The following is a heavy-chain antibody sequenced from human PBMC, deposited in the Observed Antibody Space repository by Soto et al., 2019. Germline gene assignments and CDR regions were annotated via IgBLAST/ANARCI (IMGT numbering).Heavy chain of an antibody. CDR3: ARDRVCSGYYYHGVDV. Sequence: QVQVVESGGGVVQPGRSLRLSCVGSGFTFSSYGMHWVRQSPGKGLEWVAVIWYDGSNKYFAVSVEGRVTISRDNSGHTLYLQKNSRSAEDTAVYYCARDRVCSGYYYHGVDVWGQGTTVTVSS. V-gene: IGHV3-33*01. D-gene: IGHD3-22*01. CDR2: IWYDGSNK. J-gene: IGHJ6*02. CDR1: GFTFSSYG.